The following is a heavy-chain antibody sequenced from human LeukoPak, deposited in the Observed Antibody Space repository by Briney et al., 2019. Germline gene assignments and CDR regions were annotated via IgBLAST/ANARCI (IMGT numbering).Heavy chain of an antibody. CDR2: INHSGST. CDR1: GGSFSGYY. D-gene: IGHD3-10*01. J-gene: IGHJ4*02. CDR3: ARAAVLLSFGGSDY. Sequence: SETLSLTCAVYGGSFSGYYWCWIRQPPGKGLEWIGEINHSGSTNYNPSLKSRVTISVDTSKNQFSLKLSSVTAADTAVYYCARAAVLLSFGGSDYWGQGTLVTVSS. V-gene: IGHV4-34*01.